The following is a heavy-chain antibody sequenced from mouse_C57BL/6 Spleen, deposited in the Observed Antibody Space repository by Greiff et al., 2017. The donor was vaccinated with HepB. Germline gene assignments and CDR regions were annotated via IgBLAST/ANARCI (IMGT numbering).Heavy chain of an antibody. D-gene: IGHD2-1*01. J-gene: IGHJ2*01. CDR3: ARDPIYYGNSYFDY. V-gene: IGHV1-82*01. CDR2: IYPGDGDT. CDR1: GYAFSSSW. Sequence: VMLVESGPELVKPGASVKISCKASGYAFSSSWMNWVKQRPGKGLEWIGRIYPGDGDTNYNGKFKGKATLTADKSSSTAYMQLSSLTSEDSAVYFCARDPIYYGNSYFDYWGQGTTLTVSS.